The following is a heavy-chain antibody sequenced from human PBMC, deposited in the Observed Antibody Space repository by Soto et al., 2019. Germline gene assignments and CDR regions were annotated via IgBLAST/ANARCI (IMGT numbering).Heavy chain of an antibody. D-gene: IGHD6-19*01. V-gene: IGHV3-30*03. J-gene: IGHJ4*02. CDR1: GLTFRNYG. CDR3: VSLRQDGSGWYYCDY. Sequence: QVQLVESGGGVVQPGRSLRLSCAASGLTFRNYGMHWVRQAPGKGLEWVAVISYDGSNKYYADSVKGRFTISRDNSKNTLYLQMTGLRVEDTAVYYCVSLRQDGSGWYYCDYWGQGTLVTVAS. CDR2: ISYDGSNK.